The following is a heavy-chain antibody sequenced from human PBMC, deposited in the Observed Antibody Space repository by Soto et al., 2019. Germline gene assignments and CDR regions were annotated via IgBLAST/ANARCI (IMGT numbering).Heavy chain of an antibody. V-gene: IGHV4-31*02. Sequence: SETLSLTCTVSGGSISSGGYYWSWIRQHPGKGLEWIGYIYYSGSTYYNPSLKSRVTISVDTSKNQFSLKLSSVTAADTAVYYCAGDRRSNYLNWYDPWGQGTLVTVSS. CDR1: GGSISSGGYY. D-gene: IGHD4-4*01. CDR2: IYYSGST. J-gene: IGHJ5*02. CDR3: AGDRRSNYLNWYDP.